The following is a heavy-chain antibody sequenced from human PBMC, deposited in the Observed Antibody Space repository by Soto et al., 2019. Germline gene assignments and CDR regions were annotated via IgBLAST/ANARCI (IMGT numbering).Heavy chain of an antibody. J-gene: IGHJ4*02. D-gene: IGHD3-22*01. Sequence: SSVKVSCKVSGYTLTELSMHWVRQAPGKGLEWMGGFDPEDGETIYAQKFQGRVTMTEDTSTDTAYMELSSLRSEDTAVYYCATDSNYYGSSGYLQTKVAVDQWGEGTLVTVCS. CDR1: GYTLTELS. CDR3: ATDSNYYGSSGYLQTKVAVDQ. V-gene: IGHV1-24*01. CDR2: FDPEDGET.